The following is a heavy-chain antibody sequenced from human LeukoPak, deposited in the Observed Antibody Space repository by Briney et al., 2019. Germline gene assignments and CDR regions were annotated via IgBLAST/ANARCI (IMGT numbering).Heavy chain of an antibody. CDR3: ARAGHSSGWLFDY. J-gene: IGHJ4*02. CDR2: ISSSSSYI. D-gene: IGHD6-19*01. CDR1: GFTFSSYS. V-gene: IGHV3-21*01. Sequence: GGSLRLSCGASGFTFSSYSMNWVRQAPGKGLEWVSSISSSSSYIYYADSVKGRFTISRDNAKNSLYLQMNSLRAEDTAVYYCARAGHSSGWLFDYWGQGTLVTVSS.